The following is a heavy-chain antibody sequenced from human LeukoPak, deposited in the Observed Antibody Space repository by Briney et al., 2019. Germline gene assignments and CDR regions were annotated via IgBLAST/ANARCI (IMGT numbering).Heavy chain of an antibody. V-gene: IGHV4-34*01. CDR1: GVSFSGYY. J-gene: IGHJ6*03. Sequence: SETLSLTCAAYGVSFSGYYWSWIRQPPGKGLEWIGEINHSGSTNYNPSLKSRVTISVDTSKTQFSLKLSSVTAADTAVYYCARVTPEPGYSYGYYYYYYMDVWGKGTTVTVSS. CDR3: ARVTPEPGYSYGYYYYYYMDV. CDR2: INHSGST. D-gene: IGHD5-18*01.